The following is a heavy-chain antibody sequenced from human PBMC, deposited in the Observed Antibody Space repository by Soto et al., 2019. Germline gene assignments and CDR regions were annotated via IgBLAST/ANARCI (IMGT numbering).Heavy chain of an antibody. D-gene: IGHD3-10*01. CDR3: ASSFYSGSGASTYFFDY. Sequence: PSETLSLTCTVSGGSISSYYWSWIRQPPGKGLEWIGYVYYSGSTNYNPSLKNRVTISLDTSRNQFSLRLSSVTAADTAVYYCASSFYSGSGASTYFFDYWGQGTLVTVSS. CDR2: VYYSGST. J-gene: IGHJ4*02. V-gene: IGHV4-59*01. CDR1: GGSISSYY.